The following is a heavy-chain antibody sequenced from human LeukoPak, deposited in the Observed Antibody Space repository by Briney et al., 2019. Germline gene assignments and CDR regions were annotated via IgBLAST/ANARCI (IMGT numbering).Heavy chain of an antibody. CDR3: ARGLWLHPGYWFDP. CDR1: GGSFSGYY. CDR2: INHSGST. Sequence: SETLSLTCAVYGGSFSGYYWSWIRQPPGKGLEWIGEINHSGSTNYNPSLKSRVTISVDTSKNQFSLKLSSVTAADTAVYYCARGLWLHPGYWFDPWGQGTLVTVSP. D-gene: IGHD5-18*01. V-gene: IGHV4-34*01. J-gene: IGHJ5*02.